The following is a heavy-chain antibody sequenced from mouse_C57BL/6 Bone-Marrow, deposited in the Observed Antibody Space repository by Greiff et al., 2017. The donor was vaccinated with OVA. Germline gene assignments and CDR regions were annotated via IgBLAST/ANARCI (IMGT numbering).Heavy chain of an antibody. J-gene: IGHJ2*01. Sequence: VQLQQSGPELVKPGASVKISCKASGYAFSSSWMNWVKQRPGKGLEWIGRIYPGDGDTNYNGKFKGKATLTADKSSSTAYMQLSSLTSEDSAVYFCARRGLVLDYWGQGTTLTVSS. V-gene: IGHV1-82*01. CDR2: IYPGDGDT. D-gene: IGHD1-1*01. CDR3: ARRGLVLDY. CDR1: GYAFSSSW.